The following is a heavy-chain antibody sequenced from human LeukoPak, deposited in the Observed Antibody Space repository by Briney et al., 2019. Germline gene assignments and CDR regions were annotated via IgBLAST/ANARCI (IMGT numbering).Heavy chain of an antibody. J-gene: IGHJ5*02. Sequence: GSLRLSCAASGFTFSSYWMSWVRQAPGKGLEWVANIKQDGSEKYYVDSVKGRFTISRDNAKNSLYLQMNSLRAEDTALYYCAKDKNYYYGSGVNWFDPWGQGTLVTVSS. CDR1: GFTFSSYW. CDR2: IKQDGSEK. CDR3: AKDKNYYYGSGVNWFDP. D-gene: IGHD3-10*01. V-gene: IGHV3-7*03.